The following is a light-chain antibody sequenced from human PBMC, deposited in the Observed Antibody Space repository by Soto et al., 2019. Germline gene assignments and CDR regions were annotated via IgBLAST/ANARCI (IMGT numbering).Light chain of an antibody. J-gene: IGLJ2*01. CDR2: EGS. Sequence: QSVLTQPASVSGSPGQSITISCTGTSSDVGSYNLVSWYQQHPGKAPKLMIYEGSKRPSGVSNRFSGSKSGNTASLTISGLQAEHEADYYCCSYAGSSTFLVFGGGTKLTVL. CDR1: SSDVGSYNL. V-gene: IGLV2-23*01. CDR3: CSYAGSSTFLV.